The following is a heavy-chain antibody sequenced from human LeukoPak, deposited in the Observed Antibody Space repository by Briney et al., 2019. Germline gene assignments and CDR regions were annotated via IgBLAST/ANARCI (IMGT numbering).Heavy chain of an antibody. CDR3: ASSKVGPTRISFDP. V-gene: IGHV4-61*08. CDR1: GGSISSGGYY. J-gene: IGHJ5*02. D-gene: IGHD1-26*01. Sequence: SQTLSLTCTVSGGSISSGGYYWSWIRQPPGKGLEWIGYIYYSGGTNYNPSLKSRVTISIDPSKNQVSLKLGSVTAADTAMYYCASSKVGPTRISFDPWGQGTLVTVSS. CDR2: IYYSGGT.